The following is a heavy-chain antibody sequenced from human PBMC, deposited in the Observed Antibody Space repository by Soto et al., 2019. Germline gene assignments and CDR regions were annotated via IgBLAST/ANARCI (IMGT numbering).Heavy chain of an antibody. D-gene: IGHD6-19*01. CDR1: GGSISSYY. V-gene: IGHV4-59*01. J-gene: IGHJ6*02. Sequence: KPSETLSLTCTVSGGSISSYYWSWIRQPPGKGLEWIGYIYYSGSTNYNPSLKSRVTISVDTSKNQFSLKLSSVTAADTAVYYCARGPVSSGWYTTYYYYGMDVWGQGTTVTVSS. CDR3: ARGPVSSGWYTTYYYYGMDV. CDR2: IYYSGST.